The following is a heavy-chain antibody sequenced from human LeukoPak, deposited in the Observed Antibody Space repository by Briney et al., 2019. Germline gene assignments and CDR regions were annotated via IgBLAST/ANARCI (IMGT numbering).Heavy chain of an antibody. D-gene: IGHD3-10*01. V-gene: IGHV3-48*03. CDR3: ARIRGVRGR. J-gene: IGHJ4*02. Sequence: PGGSLRLSCVVSGFTFSGCEMNWVRQAPGKGLEWVSYISASGSSIYYADSVKGRFTISRDNAKNSLYLQMNSLRAEDTAVYYCARIRGVRGRWGQGTLVTVSS. CDR2: ISASGSSI. CDR1: GFTFSGCE.